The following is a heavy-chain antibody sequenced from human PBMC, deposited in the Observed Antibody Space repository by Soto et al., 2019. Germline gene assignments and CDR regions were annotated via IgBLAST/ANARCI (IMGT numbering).Heavy chain of an antibody. CDR2: ISYDGSNK. Sequence: QVQLVESGGGVVQPGRSLRLSCAASGFTFSSYAMHWVRQAPGKGLEWVAVISYDGSNKYYADSVKGRFTIPRDNSKNTLYLQMNSLRAEDTAVYYCARDRVAARSENWFDPWGQGTLVTVSS. J-gene: IGHJ5*02. D-gene: IGHD6-6*01. V-gene: IGHV3-30-3*01. CDR3: ARDRVAARSENWFDP. CDR1: GFTFSSYA.